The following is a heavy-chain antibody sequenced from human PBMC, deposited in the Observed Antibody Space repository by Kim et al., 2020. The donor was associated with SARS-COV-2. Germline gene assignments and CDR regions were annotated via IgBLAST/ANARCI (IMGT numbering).Heavy chain of an antibody. CDR2: IIPIFGTA. J-gene: IGHJ6*02. CDR3: ARLTTGYYTYYYFCMDV. V-gene: IGHV1-69*13. Sequence: SVKVSCKASGGTFSNYAISWVRQAPGQGLEWMGGIIPIFGTANYAQKFQGRVTITADESTSTAYMELSSLRSEDTAVYYCARLTTGYYTYYYFCMDVWGQGTTVTVSS. D-gene: IGHD3-9*01. CDR1: GGTFSNYA.